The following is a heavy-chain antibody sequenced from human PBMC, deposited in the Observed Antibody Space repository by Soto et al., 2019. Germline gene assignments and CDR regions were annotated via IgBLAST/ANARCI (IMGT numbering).Heavy chain of an antibody. CDR2: INPNTGKT. D-gene: IGHD6-13*01. V-gene: IGHV1-8*01. J-gene: IGHJ6*02. Sequence: QVQLVQSGAEVKKPGASVKVSCKASGYTFTNYDINWVREATGQGPEWMGWINPNTGKTGYAQKFQGRVTMTRNTSSRAAYMELTSLTSADTAVFYCARNGSRWSPLSDYDYGMDVWGQGTIVTVSS. CDR3: ARNGSRWSPLSDYDYGMDV. CDR1: GYTFTNYD.